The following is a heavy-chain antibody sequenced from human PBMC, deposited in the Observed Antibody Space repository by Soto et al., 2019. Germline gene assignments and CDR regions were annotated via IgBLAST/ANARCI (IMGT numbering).Heavy chain of an antibody. Sequence: EVQLVESGGGLVQPGRSLRLSCAASGFTFDDYAMHWVRQAPGKGLEWVSGISWNSRSIGYADSVKGRFNISRDNAKNSLYLQMNSLRAEDTALYYCAKGTSGTYYFDYWGQGTLVTVCS. CDR2: ISWNSRSI. CDR3: AKGTSGTYYFDY. V-gene: IGHV3-9*01. J-gene: IGHJ4*02. CDR1: GFTFDDYA. D-gene: IGHD1-1*01.